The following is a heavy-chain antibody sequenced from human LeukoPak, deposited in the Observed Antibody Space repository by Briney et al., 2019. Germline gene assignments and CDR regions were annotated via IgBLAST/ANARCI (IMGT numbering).Heavy chain of an antibody. CDR1: GYDFTNYW. CDR3: ARAPSLVRGVAFDY. V-gene: IGHV5-51*01. D-gene: IGHD3-10*02. CDR2: MYPRDSDT. Sequence: GEALKISCKNSGYDFTNYWIGWVRQMPGKGLEWMGIMYPRDSDTRYSPSFEGQVTLSADKSISTAFLQWSSLKASDTAMYYCARAPSLVRGVAFDYWGQGTLVTVSS. J-gene: IGHJ4*02.